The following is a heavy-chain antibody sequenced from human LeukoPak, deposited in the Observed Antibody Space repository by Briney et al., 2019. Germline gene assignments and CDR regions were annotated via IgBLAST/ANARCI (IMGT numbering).Heavy chain of an antibody. D-gene: IGHD6-13*01. CDR2: ISSNGGST. CDR1: GFTFSSYA. V-gene: IGHV3-64*01. Sequence: GGSVRLSCAASGFTFSSYAMHWVRQAPGKGLEYVSAISSNGGSTYYANSVKGRFTISRDNSKNTLYLQMGSLRAEDMAVYYCARVCSSCYYSGMDVWGQGTTVTVSS. CDR3: ARVCSSCYYSGMDV. J-gene: IGHJ6*02.